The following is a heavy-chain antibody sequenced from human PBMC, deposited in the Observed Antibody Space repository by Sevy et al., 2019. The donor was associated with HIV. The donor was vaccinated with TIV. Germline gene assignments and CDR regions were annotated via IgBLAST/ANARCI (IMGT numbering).Heavy chain of an antibody. CDR3: ASTDYYDSDGYYLYAFDI. J-gene: IGHJ3*02. CDR2: IIPISATA. V-gene: IGHV1-69*13. D-gene: IGHD3-22*01. Sequence: ASVKVSCKAFGGTFSSYAISWVRQAPGQGLEWMGGIIPISATANYAQKFQGRVTITADESTSKAYMEMSGLRSEDTAVYYCASTDYYDSDGYYLYAFDIWGQGTMVTVSS. CDR1: GGTFSSYA.